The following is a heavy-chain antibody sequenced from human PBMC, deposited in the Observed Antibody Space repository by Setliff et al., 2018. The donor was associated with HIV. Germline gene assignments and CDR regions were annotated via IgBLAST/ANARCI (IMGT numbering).Heavy chain of an antibody. J-gene: IGHJ5*02. CDR1: GYSFTTYA. V-gene: IGHV1-18*01. CDR2: ISAYNGKT. CDR3: AKCSEMLGTPATSSGYYCGWFDP. D-gene: IGHD3-22*01. Sequence: GASVKVSCKASGYSFTTYAISWVRQAPGQGLEWMGWISAYNGKTLYAQKFQSRVTMTTDTSTNTAYMDLRSLRSDDTAVYYCAKCSEMLGTPATSSGYYCGWFDPWGQGTLVTVSS.